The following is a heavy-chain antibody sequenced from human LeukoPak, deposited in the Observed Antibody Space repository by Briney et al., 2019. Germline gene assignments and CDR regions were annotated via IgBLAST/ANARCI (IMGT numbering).Heavy chain of an antibody. J-gene: IGHJ6*04. V-gene: IGHV4-34*01. CDR3: ARGLDCSSTSCYGNV. CDR1: GGSFSGYY. Sequence: SETLSLTXAVYGGSFSGYYWSWIRQPPGKGLEWIGEINHSGSTNYNPSLKSRVTISVDTSKNQFSLKLSSVTAADTAVYYCARGLDCSSTSCYGNVWGKGTTVTVSS. D-gene: IGHD2-2*01. CDR2: INHSGST.